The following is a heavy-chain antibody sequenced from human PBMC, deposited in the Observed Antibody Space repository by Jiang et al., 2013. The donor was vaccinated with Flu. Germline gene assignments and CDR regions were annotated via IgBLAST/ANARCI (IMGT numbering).Heavy chain of an antibody. J-gene: IGHJ6*02. V-gene: IGHV1-3*01. D-gene: IGHD4-11*01. CDR2: INAGDGNT. CDR3: ARFGTVTTAYYYGMDV. Sequence: EVKKPGSSVKVSCKASGYTFTSYAMHWVRQAPGQRLEWMGWINAGDGNTKYSQKFQGRVTITRDTSASTAYMELSSLRSEDTAVYYCARFGTVTTAYYYGMDVWGQGTTVTVSS. CDR1: GYTFTSYA.